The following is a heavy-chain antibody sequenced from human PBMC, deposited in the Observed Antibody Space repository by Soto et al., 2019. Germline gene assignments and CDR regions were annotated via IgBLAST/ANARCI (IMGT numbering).Heavy chain of an antibody. Sequence: QVQLVQSGAEVKKPGASVKVSCKASGYTFTSYYMHWVRQAPGQGLEWMGIINPSGGSTSYAQKFQGRVTMTRYTSTSTVYMELSSLRSEDTAVYYCARDFKYYDSSGYSNPPLYGMDVWGQGTTVTVSS. CDR3: ARDFKYYDSSGYSNPPLYGMDV. CDR2: INPSGGST. V-gene: IGHV1-46*01. J-gene: IGHJ6*02. D-gene: IGHD3-22*01. CDR1: GYTFTSYY.